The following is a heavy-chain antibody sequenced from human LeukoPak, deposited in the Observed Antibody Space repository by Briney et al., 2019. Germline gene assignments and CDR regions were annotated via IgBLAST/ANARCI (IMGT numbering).Heavy chain of an antibody. Sequence: SETLSLTCTVSGGSISSCYWSWIRQPAGKGLEWIGRIYTSGSTNYNPSLKSRVTMSVDASKNQFSLKLSSVTAADTAVYYCARVTEQWLVISYYYYMDVWGKGTTVTVSS. CDR3: ARVTEQWLVISYYYYMDV. CDR2: IYTSGST. CDR1: GGSISSCY. J-gene: IGHJ6*03. D-gene: IGHD6-19*01. V-gene: IGHV4-4*07.